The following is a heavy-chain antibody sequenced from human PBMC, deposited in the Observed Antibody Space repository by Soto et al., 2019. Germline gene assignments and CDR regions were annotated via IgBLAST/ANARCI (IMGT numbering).Heavy chain of an antibody. CDR1: GYTFPNFG. CDR3: LRYADY. D-gene: IGHD2-2*01. CDR2: ISTDNGDT. Sequence: ASVKVSCKASGYTFPNFGISWVRQAPGQGLEWLGWISTDNGDTKYAQKIQARVTLTTDTATTTAYMELSSLTSEDTAVYYCLRYADYWGQGTLVTVSS. V-gene: IGHV1-18*04. J-gene: IGHJ4*02.